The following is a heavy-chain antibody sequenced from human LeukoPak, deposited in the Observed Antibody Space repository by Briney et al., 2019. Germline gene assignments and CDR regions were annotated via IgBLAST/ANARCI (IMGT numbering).Heavy chain of an antibody. CDR2: KKQDGSAK. V-gene: IGHV3-7*01. D-gene: IGHD3-3*01. Sequence: GGSLRLSCTASGFTFSSYWMNWFRQAPGMVLHLAANKKQDGSAKYYVDSVKGRFTISRDNTKNSLYLQMNSLRTEDTAVYYCVREFDEVGDFWSGYHLWGQGTLVTVSS. CDR3: VREFDEVGDFWSGYHL. J-gene: IGHJ4*02. CDR1: GFTFSSYW.